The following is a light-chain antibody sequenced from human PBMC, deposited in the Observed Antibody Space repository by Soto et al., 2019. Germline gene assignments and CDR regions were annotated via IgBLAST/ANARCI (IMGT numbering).Light chain of an antibody. J-gene: IGKJ1*01. CDR1: ESIGSW. Sequence: DIEMTQSPNTMSASVGDRVTITCRASESIGSWLAWYQQKPGKAPKILIYDASTLESGVPSRFSGSGSETDFTLTITSLQPDDFATYYCKQYNTYRTFGQGTKVYIK. V-gene: IGKV1-5*01. CDR2: DAS. CDR3: KQYNTYRT.